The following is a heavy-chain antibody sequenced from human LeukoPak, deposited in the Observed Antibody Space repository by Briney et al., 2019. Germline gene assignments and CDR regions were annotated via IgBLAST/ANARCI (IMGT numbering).Heavy chain of an antibody. CDR3: ARGSAIFGVVIIDY. V-gene: IGHV1-8*01. D-gene: IGHD3-3*01. CDR2: MNPNSGNT. J-gene: IGHJ4*02. Sequence: ASVKVSCKASGYTFTSYDINWVRQATGQGLEWMGWMNPNSGNTGYAQKFQGRVTMTRNTSISTAYMELSSLRSEDTAVYYCARGSAIFGVVIIDYWGQGTLSPSPQ. CDR1: GYTFTSYD.